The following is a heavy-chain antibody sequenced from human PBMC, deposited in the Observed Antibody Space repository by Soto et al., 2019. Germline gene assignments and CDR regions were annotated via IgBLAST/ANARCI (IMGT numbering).Heavy chain of an antibody. D-gene: IGHD2-15*01. J-gene: IGHJ3*02. CDR2: IWYDGSNK. V-gene: IGHV3-33*01. CDR3: ARGGGSSEGNDAFDI. CDR1: GFTFSSYG. Sequence: GGSLRLSCAASGFTFSSYGMHWVRQAPGKGLEWVAVIWYDGSNKYYADSVKGRFTISRDNSKNTLYLQMNSLRAEDTAVYYCARGGGSSEGNDAFDIWGQGTMVTVSS.